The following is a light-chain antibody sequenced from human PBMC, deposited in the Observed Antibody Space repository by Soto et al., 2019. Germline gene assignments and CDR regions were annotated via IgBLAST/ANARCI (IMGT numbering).Light chain of an antibody. CDR2: DVS. Sequence: QSALTQPASVSGSPGQSITISCTGTSSDFGGYNFVSWYQHHPGKAPKVMIYDVSKRPSGVSNRFSGSKSGNTASLTISGLQAEDEADYYCSSYTISSPLLVFGGGTQLTVL. J-gene: IGLJ2*01. V-gene: IGLV2-14*03. CDR1: SSDFGGYNF. CDR3: SSYTISSPLLV.